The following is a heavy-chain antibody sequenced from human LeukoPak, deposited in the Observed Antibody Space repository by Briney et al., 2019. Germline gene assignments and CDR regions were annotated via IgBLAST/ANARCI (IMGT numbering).Heavy chain of an antibody. J-gene: IGHJ1*01. D-gene: IGHD6-6*01. CDR1: NYTFTNYP. CDR3: TRRSSSQYFQH. V-gene: IGHV1-18*01. CDR2: ISAYSGNT. Sequence: GASVKVSCKASNYTFTNYPISWVRQAPGQGLEWMGWISAYSGNTNYAQKVQGRVTMTTDTSTNTAYMELASLRPDDTAIYYCTRRSSSQYFQHWGQGTLVTVSS.